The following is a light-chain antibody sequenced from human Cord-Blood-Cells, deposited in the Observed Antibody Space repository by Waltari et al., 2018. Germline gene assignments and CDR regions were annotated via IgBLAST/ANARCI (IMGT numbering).Light chain of an antibody. J-gene: IGKJ2*03. Sequence: DIQMTQTPSSLSAFVGASVTITCRASQSISSYLNWYHQKPGKAPKLLIYAASSLQSGVPSRFSGSGSGTDFTLTISSLQPEDFATYYCQQSYSTPYSFGQGTKLEIK. CDR3: QQSYSTPYS. V-gene: IGKV1-39*01. CDR1: QSISSY. CDR2: AAS.